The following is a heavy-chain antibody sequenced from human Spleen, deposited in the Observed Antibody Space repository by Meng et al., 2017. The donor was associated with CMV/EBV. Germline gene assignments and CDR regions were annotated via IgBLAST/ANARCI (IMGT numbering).Heavy chain of an antibody. CDR2: INWNSGNI. D-gene: IGHD2-2*01. CDR1: GFTFDDYA. J-gene: IGHJ6*02. CDR3: ARARAIVVVPAAIAETDYYGMDV. V-gene: IGHV3-9*01. Sequence: SLKISCAASGFTFDDYAMHWVRQFPGKGLEWVSGINWNSGNIDYADSVKGRFTISRDNARNSLYLQMNSLRAEDTAVYYCARARAIVVVPAAIAETDYYGMDVWGQGTTVTVSS.